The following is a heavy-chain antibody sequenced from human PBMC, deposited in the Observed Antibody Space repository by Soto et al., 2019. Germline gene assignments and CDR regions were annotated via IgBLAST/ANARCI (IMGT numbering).Heavy chain of an antibody. Sequence: ASVKVSCKASGYTFTNYGMNWVRQAPGQRLERKGWINAGGGNTRYSQKLQGRDTITRDTSASTAYMELSSLRSEDTAVFYFARAGEYCTHGVCSVPLDYWGQGTLVTVSS. D-gene: IGHD2-8*01. J-gene: IGHJ4*02. CDR3: ARAGEYCTHGVCSVPLDY. V-gene: IGHV1-3*01. CDR1: GYTFTNYG. CDR2: INAGGGNT.